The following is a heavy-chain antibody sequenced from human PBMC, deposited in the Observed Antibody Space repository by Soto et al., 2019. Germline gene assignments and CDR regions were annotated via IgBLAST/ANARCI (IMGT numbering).Heavy chain of an antibody. J-gene: IGHJ4*02. V-gene: IGHV1-69*01. Sequence: QVQLVQSGAEVKKPGSSVKVSCKASGGTFSNYAINWVRQALGQGLEWMGGIIPIFGTANYAQKFQGRVTITADESTSTAYLDLSSLKSEDTAVYFCARPVEMATISRSYLFYWGQGTLVTVSS. CDR1: GGTFSNYA. CDR2: IIPIFGTA. D-gene: IGHD5-12*01. CDR3: ARPVEMATISRSYLFY.